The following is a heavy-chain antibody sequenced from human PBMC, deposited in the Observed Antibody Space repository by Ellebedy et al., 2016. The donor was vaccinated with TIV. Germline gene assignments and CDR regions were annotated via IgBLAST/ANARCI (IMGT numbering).Heavy chain of an antibody. CDR2: IFYSGST. D-gene: IGHD3-16*01. V-gene: IGHV4-31*03. Sequence: SETLSLXXTVSGGSINSDGYYWSWIRQHPGKGLEWIGYIFYSGSTYYNPSLKSRFSISLDMSKNQFSLKLGSVTAADTAVFYCARGEAQGGSLLYESWGQGTLVTVSA. CDR1: GGSINSDGYY. CDR3: ARGEAQGGSLLYES. J-gene: IGHJ5*02.